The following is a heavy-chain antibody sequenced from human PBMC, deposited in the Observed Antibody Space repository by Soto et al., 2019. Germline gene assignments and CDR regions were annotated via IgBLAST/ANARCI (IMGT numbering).Heavy chain of an antibody. D-gene: IGHD6-6*01. V-gene: IGHV4-31*03. CDR1: GDSISSSGYY. J-gene: IGHJ4*02. Sequence: QVQLQESGPGLVKPSQTLSLTCSVSGDSISSSGYYWSWIRQHPGRGLEWIGHIYYSGSTYYNPSLKSRVTRSVDTFKNQFSLNLSSVTAADTAVYYCARDSGFYSSSSFDYWGQGTLVTVSA. CDR2: IYYSGST. CDR3: ARDSGFYSSSSFDY.